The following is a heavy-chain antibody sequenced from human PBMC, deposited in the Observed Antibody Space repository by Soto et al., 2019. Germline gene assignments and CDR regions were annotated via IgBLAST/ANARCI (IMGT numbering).Heavy chain of an antibody. D-gene: IGHD1-26*01. J-gene: IGHJ6*02. CDR1: GFTFSSYG. V-gene: IGHV3-33*06. CDR3: ANTGATDLYGMDV. CDR2: IWYDGSNK. Sequence: QVQLVESGGGVVQPGRSLRLSCAASGFTFSSYGMHWVRQAPGKGLEWVAVIWYDGSNKYYADSVKGRFTISRDNSKNTLYLQMNSLRAEDTAVYYCANTGATDLYGMDVWGQGTTVTVSS.